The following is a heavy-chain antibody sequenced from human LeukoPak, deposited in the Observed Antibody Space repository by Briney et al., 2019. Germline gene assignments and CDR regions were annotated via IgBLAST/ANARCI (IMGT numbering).Heavy chain of an antibody. CDR3: AKGNKGYCSGGSCYFDY. Sequence: GGSLRLSCAASGFTFSSYAMSWVRQAPGEGLEWVSAISGSGGSTYYADSVKGRFTISRDNSKNTLYLQMNSLRAEDTAVYYCAKGNKGYCSGGSCYFDYWGQGTLVTVSS. CDR2: ISGSGGST. V-gene: IGHV3-23*01. CDR1: GFTFSSYA. J-gene: IGHJ4*02. D-gene: IGHD2-15*01.